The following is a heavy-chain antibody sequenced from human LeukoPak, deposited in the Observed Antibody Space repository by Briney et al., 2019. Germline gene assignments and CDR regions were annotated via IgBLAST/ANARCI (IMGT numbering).Heavy chain of an antibody. V-gene: IGHV1-18*01. CDR2: ISAYNGNT. CDR1: GYTFSSYG. Sequence: ASVKVSCKASGYTFSSYGIGWVRQAPGQGLEWMGWISAYNGNTNYAQKLQGRVTMTTDTSTSTAYMELRSLRSDDTAVYYCARDDFWSGSSSMDVWGQGTTVTVSS. J-gene: IGHJ6*02. D-gene: IGHD3-3*01. CDR3: ARDDFWSGSSSMDV.